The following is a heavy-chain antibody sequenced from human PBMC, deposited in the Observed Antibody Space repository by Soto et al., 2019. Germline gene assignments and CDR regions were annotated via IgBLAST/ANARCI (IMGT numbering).Heavy chain of an antibody. CDR2: IYPGDSDT. J-gene: IGHJ3*02. CDR1: GYSFTSYW. Sequence: PGESLKISCKGSGYSFTSYWIGWVRQMPGKGLEWMGIIYPGDSDTRYSPSFQGQVTISADKSISTAYLQWSSLKASDTAMYYCATVGCSSTSCYTTDPYEYGDYGDAFDIWGQGTMVTVSS. V-gene: IGHV5-51*01. CDR3: ATVGCSSTSCYTTDPYEYGDYGDAFDI. D-gene: IGHD2-2*02.